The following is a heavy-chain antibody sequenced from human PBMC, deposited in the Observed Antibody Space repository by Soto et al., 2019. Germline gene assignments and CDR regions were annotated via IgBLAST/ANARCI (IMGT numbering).Heavy chain of an antibody. V-gene: IGHV3-48*03. CDR2: ISDSGTTI. CDR1: GFIFSNYE. CDR3: VKEYCTGGACFDAFDL. J-gene: IGHJ3*01. D-gene: IGHD2-8*02. Sequence: ELQLVESGGGLVQPGGSLTLSCAASGFIFSNYEVDWVRQVPGKGLEWISYISDSGTTIYYAASVKSRFTISRDDARNSLYLQMNNLRDEDTAVYFCVKEYCTGGACFDAFDLWGQGTLVTVSS.